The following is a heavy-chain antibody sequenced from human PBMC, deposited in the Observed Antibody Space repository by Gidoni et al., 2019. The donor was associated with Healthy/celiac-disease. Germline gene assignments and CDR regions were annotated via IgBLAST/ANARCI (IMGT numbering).Heavy chain of an antibody. V-gene: IGHV3-73*02. J-gene: IGHJ4*02. CDR3: TPRGATVSTSSHY. CDR1: GFTFSGSA. CDR2: IRSKANSNAT. D-gene: IGHD4-4*01. Sequence: EVQLVESGGGLVQPGGSLKLSCAASGFTFSGSAMHWVRQPSGKGLEWVGRIRSKANSNATAYAASGKGRFTISRDDSKNTAYLQMNSLKTEDTAVYYCTPRGATVSTSSHYWGQGTLVTVSS.